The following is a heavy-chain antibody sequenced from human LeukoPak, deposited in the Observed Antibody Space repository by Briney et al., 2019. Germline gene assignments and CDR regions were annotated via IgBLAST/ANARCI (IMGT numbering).Heavy chain of an antibody. Sequence: ASVKVSCKASGYTFTGYYMHWVRQAPGQGLEWMGWINPNSGGTNYAQKFKGRVTVTRDTSISTAYMELSRLRSDDTAVYYCARVPKATPGHFDYWGQGTLVTVSS. CDR3: ARVPKATPGHFDY. V-gene: IGHV1-2*02. CDR2: INPNSGGT. CDR1: GYTFTGYY. J-gene: IGHJ4*02.